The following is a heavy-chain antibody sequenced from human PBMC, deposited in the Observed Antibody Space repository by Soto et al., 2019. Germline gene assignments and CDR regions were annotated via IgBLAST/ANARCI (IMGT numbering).Heavy chain of an antibody. D-gene: IGHD2-2*01. CDR2: ISHSGTT. Sequence: PSETLSLTCAVYGGSFSGYYWTWIRQTPGKGLEWIGEISHSGTTNYKPSLKSRVTISEDPSKKQFSLNLSSVTAADSGVYYCARGECSSVYCCKRWAIDIWGQGTVVTVSS. CDR1: GGSFSGYY. J-gene: IGHJ3*02. V-gene: IGHV4-34*01. CDR3: ARGECSSVYCCKRWAIDI.